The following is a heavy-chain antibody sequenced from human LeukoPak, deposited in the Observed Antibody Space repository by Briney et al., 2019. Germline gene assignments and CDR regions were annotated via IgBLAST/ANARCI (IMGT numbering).Heavy chain of an antibody. CDR2: ISGSGGSA. V-gene: IGHV3-23*01. CDR1: GFTFSSYA. CDR3: AKAPVTTCRGAFCYPFDY. D-gene: IGHD2-15*01. J-gene: IGHJ4*02. Sequence: GGSLRLSCAASGFTFSSYAMSWVRQAPGKGLEWVSAISGSGGSAYYADSVKGRFTISRDSSKNTLFLQMNRLRPEDAAVYYCAKAPVTTCRGAFCYPFDYWGLGTLVTVSS.